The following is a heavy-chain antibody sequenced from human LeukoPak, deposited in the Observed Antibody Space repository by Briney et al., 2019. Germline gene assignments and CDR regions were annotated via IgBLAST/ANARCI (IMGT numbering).Heavy chain of an antibody. D-gene: IGHD4-23*01. Sequence: GGSLRLSCIASGFTFSNYGMHWVRQAPGKGLEWVAVIWFDGSEKYYGDSVKGRFTISRDNSKNTLYLQMTSLRVDDTTIYYCARGNGNVGGRLDPWGQGTRVTVSS. CDR3: ARGNGNVGGRLDP. CDR1: GFTFSNYG. J-gene: IGHJ5*02. CDR2: IWFDGSEK. V-gene: IGHV3-33*01.